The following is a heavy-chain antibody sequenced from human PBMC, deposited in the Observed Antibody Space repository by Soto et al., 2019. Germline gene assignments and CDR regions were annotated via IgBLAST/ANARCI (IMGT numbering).Heavy chain of an antibody. CDR1: GFTVSSNY. CDR3: ARDSLRWGGGDYYYYMDV. CDR2: IYSGGST. V-gene: IGHV3-66*01. J-gene: IGHJ6*03. Sequence: GGSLRLSCAASGFTVSSNYMSWVRQAPGKGLEWVSVIYSGGSTYYADSVKGRFTISRDNSKNTRYLQMNSLRAGDTAVYYCARDSLRWGGGDYYYYMDVWGKGTTVTVSS. D-gene: IGHD3-16*01.